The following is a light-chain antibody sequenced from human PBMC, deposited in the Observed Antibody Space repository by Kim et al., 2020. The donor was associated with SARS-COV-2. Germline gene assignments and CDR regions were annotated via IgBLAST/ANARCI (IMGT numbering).Light chain of an antibody. CDR1: QTVSSRS. CDR2: DAY. CDR3: QQYGSLPWT. V-gene: IGKV3-20*01. J-gene: IGKJ1*01. Sequence: EIVLTQSPDTLSLSPGERATLSCRASQTVSSRSVNWYQQKPGQAPRLLIYDAYRRATGVPDRFRGSGSGTDFTLTISRLESEDFAVYHCQQYGSLPWTFGQGTKVDIK.